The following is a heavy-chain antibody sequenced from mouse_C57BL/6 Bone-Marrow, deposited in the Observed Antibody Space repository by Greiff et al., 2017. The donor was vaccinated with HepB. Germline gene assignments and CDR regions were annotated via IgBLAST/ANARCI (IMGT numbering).Heavy chain of an antibody. D-gene: IGHD1-1*01. CDR2: INPNNGGT. CDR3: ARDGYYGSSSAWFAY. V-gene: IGHV1-22*01. J-gene: IGHJ3*01. CDR1: GYTFTDYN. Sequence: VQLQQSGPELVKPGASVKMSCKASGYTFTDYNMHWVKQSHGKSLEWIGYINPNNGGTSYNQKFKGKATLTVNKSSSTAYMELRSLTSEDSAVYYCARDGYYGSSSAWFAYWGQGTLVTVSA.